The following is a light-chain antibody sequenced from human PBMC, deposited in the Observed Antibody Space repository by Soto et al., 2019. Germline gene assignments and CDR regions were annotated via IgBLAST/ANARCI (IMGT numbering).Light chain of an antibody. J-gene: IGKJ1*01. V-gene: IGKV1-39*01. CDR1: QSVSSY. CDR3: QQSFVPPRT. Sequence: DIQMTQSPSSLSASVGDRVTITCRASQSVSSYVNWYQQKPGKAPKVLIYAASALQSGVPARFSGSGYGTDFTLTIDSLQPEDFATYYCQQSFVPPRTFGQGTKVEIK. CDR2: AAS.